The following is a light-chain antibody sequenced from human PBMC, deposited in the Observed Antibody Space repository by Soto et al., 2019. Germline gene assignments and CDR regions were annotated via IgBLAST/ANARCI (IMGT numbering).Light chain of an antibody. CDR2: DAF. Sequence: DIQMTQSPSSLSASVGDRVTITCQASQDISKYLNWYQQKPGKAPQLLIYDAFNLETGVPSRFSGSGSGTDFTFTISSLQPEDIATYYCQQYNSFSQWKFGQGTKVDIK. CDR3: QQYNSFSQWK. J-gene: IGKJ1*01. CDR1: QDISKY. V-gene: IGKV1-33*01.